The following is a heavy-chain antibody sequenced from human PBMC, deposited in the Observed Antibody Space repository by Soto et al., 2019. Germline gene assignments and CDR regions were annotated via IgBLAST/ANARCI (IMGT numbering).Heavy chain of an antibody. CDR2: ISGSGGRT. D-gene: IGHD4-4*01. Sequence: PGGSLRLSCAASGFTFSSYAMNWVRQAPGKGLEWVSGISGSGGRTYYADSVKGRFTISRDNSKNTLYLQMNSLRAEDTAVYFCAKDEGDYYSNYPDYWGQGSPVTVSS. J-gene: IGHJ4*02. CDR3: AKDEGDYYSNYPDY. V-gene: IGHV3-23*01. CDR1: GFTFSSYA.